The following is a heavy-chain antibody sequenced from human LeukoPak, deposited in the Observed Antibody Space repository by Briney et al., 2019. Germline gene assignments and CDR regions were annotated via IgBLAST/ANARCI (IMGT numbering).Heavy chain of an antibody. CDR2: TYYRSKWYN. Sequence: SQTLSLTCAISGDSVSSNSATWNWIRLYPSRGLEWLGRTYYRSKWYNNYAVSVKSRITIIPDTPNNQFSLQLNSVTPEDTAVYYCARDKGGGVDTALAYWGQGTLVTVFS. J-gene: IGHJ4*02. D-gene: IGHD5-18*01. CDR1: GDSVSSNSAT. CDR3: ARDKGGGVDTALAY. V-gene: IGHV6-1*01.